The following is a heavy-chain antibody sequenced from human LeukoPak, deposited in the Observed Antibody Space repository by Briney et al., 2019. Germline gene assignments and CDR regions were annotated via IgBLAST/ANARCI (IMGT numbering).Heavy chain of an antibody. Sequence: PSETLSLTCTVSGGSTSGYYWSWIRQPPGKGLEWIGYIFYSGSTNYNPSLKSRVTISVDTSKNQFSLKLSSVTAADTAVYFCARVYYGRTYDYWYFDFWGRGTLVTVSS. V-gene: IGHV4-59*01. CDR2: IFYSGST. J-gene: IGHJ2*01. CDR1: GGSTSGYY. CDR3: ARVYYGRTYDYWYFDF. D-gene: IGHD3-10*01.